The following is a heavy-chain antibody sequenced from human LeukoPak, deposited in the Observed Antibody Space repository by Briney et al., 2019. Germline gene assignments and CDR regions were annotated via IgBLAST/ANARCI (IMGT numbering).Heavy chain of an antibody. CDR2: IYYSGST. CDR1: GGSFSGYY. D-gene: IGHD2-15*01. Sequence: SETLSLTCAVYGGSFSGYYWSWIRQPPGKGLEWIGYIYYSGSTNYNPSLKSRVTISVDTSKNQFSLKLSSVTAADTAVYYCARFTQAAVDYWGQGTLVTVSS. J-gene: IGHJ4*02. V-gene: IGHV4-59*01. CDR3: ARFTQAAVDY.